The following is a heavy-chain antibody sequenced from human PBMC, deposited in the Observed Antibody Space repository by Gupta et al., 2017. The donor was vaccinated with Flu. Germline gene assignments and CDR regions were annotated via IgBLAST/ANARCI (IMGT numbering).Heavy chain of an antibody. CDR1: GGSFSGYY. Sequence: QVQLQQWGAGLLKPSETLSLTCAAYGGSFSGYYWSWIRQPPGKGLEWIGEINHSGSTNYNPSLKSRVTISVDTSKNQFSLKLSSVTAADTAVYYCARGLTVSPAEDIVVVPAATAMADASDYWGQGTLVTVSS. CDR3: ARGLTVSPAEDIVVVPAATAMADASDY. J-gene: IGHJ4*02. CDR2: INHSGST. V-gene: IGHV4-34*01. D-gene: IGHD2-2*01.